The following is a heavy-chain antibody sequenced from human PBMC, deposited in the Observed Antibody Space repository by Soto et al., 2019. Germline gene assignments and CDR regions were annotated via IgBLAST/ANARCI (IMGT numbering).Heavy chain of an antibody. CDR1: GFTFSDFY. V-gene: IGHV3-11*06. CDR2: ISGTGSYT. CDR3: ARMTNINWNYDF. Sequence: PGGSLRLSCAASGFTFSDFYISWVRQAPGKGLEWVSYISGTGSYTTYADSVKGRFTISRDNPKNSLYLQMNSLRAEDTAVYYCARMTNINWNYDFWGQGALVTVSS. J-gene: IGHJ4*02. D-gene: IGHD1-7*01.